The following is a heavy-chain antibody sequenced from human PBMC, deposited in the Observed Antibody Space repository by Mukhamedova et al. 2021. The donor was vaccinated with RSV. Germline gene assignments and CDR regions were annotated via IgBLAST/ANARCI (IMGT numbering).Heavy chain of an antibody. V-gene: IGHV3-30*18. D-gene: IGHD3-22*01. CDR3: ANTFRGYGKGDAFDI. J-gene: IGHJ3*02. CDR2: ISYDGSNK. Sequence: SSYGMHWVRQAPGKGLEWVAVISYDGSNKYYADSVKGRFTISRDNSKNTLYLQMNSLRAEDTAVYYCANTFRGYGKGDAFDIWGQ. CDR1: SSYG.